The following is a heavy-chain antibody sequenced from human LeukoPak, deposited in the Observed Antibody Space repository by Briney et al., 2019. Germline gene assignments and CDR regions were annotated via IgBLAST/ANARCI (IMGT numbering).Heavy chain of an antibody. D-gene: IGHD7-27*01. CDR3: ARYDWGYYYYGMDV. J-gene: IGHJ6*02. V-gene: IGHV4-59*08. CDR2: IYYSGST. Sequence: SETLSLTCTVSGDSISSYYWSWIRQPPGKGLEWIGYIYYSGSTNYNPSLKSRVTISVDTSKNQFSLKLSSVTAADTAVYYCARYDWGYYYYGMDVWGQGTTVTVSS. CDR1: GDSISSYY.